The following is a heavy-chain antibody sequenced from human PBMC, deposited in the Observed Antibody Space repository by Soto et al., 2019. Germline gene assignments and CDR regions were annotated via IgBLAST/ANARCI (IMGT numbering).Heavy chain of an antibody. J-gene: IGHJ6*02. CDR1: GFTFDDYA. CDR3: AKDMGGMDV. D-gene: IGHD3-16*01. V-gene: IGHV3-9*01. CDR2: ISWNSGSI. Sequence: ESGGGLVQPGRSLRLSCAASGFTFDDYAMHWVRQAPGKGLEWVSGISWNSGSIGYADSVKGRFTISRDNAKNSLYLQMNSLRAEDTALYYCAKDMGGMDVWGQGTTVTVSS.